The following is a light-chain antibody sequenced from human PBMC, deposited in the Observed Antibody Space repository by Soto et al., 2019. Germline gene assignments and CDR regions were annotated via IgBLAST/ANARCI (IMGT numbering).Light chain of an antibody. CDR3: QQYFSSELT. CDR2: DVF. CDR1: QVLSSNY. V-gene: IGKV3-20*01. J-gene: IGKJ4*01. Sequence: VVLTQSPGTLSLSPGQRATLSCRASQVLSSNYLAWYQQRPGQAPRLLIYDVFSRATGIPDRFSGSGSGSDFTLPISRLEPEDSGSYYCQQYFSSELTFGGGTKVEL.